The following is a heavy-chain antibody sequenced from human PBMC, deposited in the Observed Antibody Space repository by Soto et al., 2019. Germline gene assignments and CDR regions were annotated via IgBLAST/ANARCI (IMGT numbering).Heavy chain of an antibody. V-gene: IGHV3-48*02. CDR1: GFTFSSYN. J-gene: IGHJ4*02. CDR2: ISSSGTTI. CDR3: ARERPTDY. Sequence: EEQLVESGGGLVQPGGSLRLSCAASGFTFSSYNMNWVRQAPGKGLEWVSYISSSGTTIYYADSVKGRFTISRDNAKNSLHLQMNSLRDEDTAVYYCARERPTDYWGQGTLVTVSS.